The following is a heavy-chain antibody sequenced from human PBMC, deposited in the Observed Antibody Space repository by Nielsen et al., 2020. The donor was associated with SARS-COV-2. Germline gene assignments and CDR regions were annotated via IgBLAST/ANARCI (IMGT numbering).Heavy chain of an antibody. CDR3: AREIRGGQQWGY. CDR1: GFTFSSYW. Sequence: LKISCAASGFTFSSYWMSWVRQAPGKGLEWVANIKQDGSEKYYVDSVKGRFTISRDNAKNSLYLQMNSLRAEDTAVYYCAREIRGGQQWGYWGQGTLVTVSS. D-gene: IGHD6-19*01. J-gene: IGHJ4*02. V-gene: IGHV3-7*01. CDR2: IKQDGSEK.